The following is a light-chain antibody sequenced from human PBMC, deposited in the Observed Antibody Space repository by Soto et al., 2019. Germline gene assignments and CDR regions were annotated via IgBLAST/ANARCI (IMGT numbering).Light chain of an antibody. CDR3: QSYDRSLSGWV. CDR2: GNS. Sequence: QAVVTQPPSVSGAPGQRVTISCTGSSSNIGAGYDVHWYQQLPGTAPKLLIYGNSNRPSGVPDRFSGSKSGTSASLAITGLQAEDEADYYCQSYDRSLSGWVFGGGTKVTVL. J-gene: IGLJ3*02. CDR1: SSNIGAGYD. V-gene: IGLV1-40*01.